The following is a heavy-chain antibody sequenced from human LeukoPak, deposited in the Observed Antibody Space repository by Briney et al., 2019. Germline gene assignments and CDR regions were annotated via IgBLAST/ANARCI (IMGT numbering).Heavy chain of an antibody. J-gene: IGHJ4*02. CDR1: GASIDSSKW. CDR2: ISQSGST. Sequence: SETLSLTCTVSGASIDSSKWWSWVRQPPGKGPEWIGEISQSGSTNYNPSLRSRVTISVDKFKNQFSLELRSVTAADTAMYYCAREIYWTREYFDLWGQGTLVAVSS. D-gene: IGHD2-8*01. V-gene: IGHV4-4*02. CDR3: AREIYWTREYFDL.